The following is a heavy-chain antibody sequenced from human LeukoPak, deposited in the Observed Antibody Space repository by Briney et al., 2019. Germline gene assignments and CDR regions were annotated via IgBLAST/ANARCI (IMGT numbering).Heavy chain of an antibody. V-gene: IGHV1-2*02. Sequence: ASVKVSCKISGDSFTGYFIHWARQAPGQGPDWLGWINPTIGSTTFAQKFHGRVTLTRYTSINTAYMELSGLKSHDPAVYYCARMPGIDGRDPWGQGTLVTVSS. CDR1: GDSFTGYF. CDR2: INPTIGST. D-gene: IGHD1-14*01. CDR3: ARMPGIDGRDP. J-gene: IGHJ5*02.